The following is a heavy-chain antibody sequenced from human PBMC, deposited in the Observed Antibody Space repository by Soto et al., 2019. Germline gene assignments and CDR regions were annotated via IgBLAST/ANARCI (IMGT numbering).Heavy chain of an antibody. V-gene: IGHV3-23*01. CDR1: VFPFGANA. CDR2: LSNTGRRT. Sequence: PVGSLRLSCVVSVFPFGANAMSWVRQAPGKGLEWVSGLSNTGRRTSYADSVKGRFSISRDNSENTVYLQMNSLRVEDTAVYYCATEMGATQGPFDNWGQGTLVTVSS. J-gene: IGHJ4*02. CDR3: ATEMGATQGPFDN. D-gene: IGHD1-26*01.